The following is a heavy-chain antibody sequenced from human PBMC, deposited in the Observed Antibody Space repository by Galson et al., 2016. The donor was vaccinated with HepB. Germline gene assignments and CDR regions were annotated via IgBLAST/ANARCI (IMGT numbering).Heavy chain of an antibody. D-gene: IGHD3-22*01. CDR2: ISGSSSYI. J-gene: IGHJ4*02. CDR3: ATRSSGWYYFDY. V-gene: IGHV3-21*01. CDR1: GFTFRTYT. Sequence: SLRLSCAASGFTFRTYTLNWVRQAPGKGLEWVSSISGSSSYIYYADSVKGRFTISRDNAKNSLYLQMNSLGAEDTAGYYCATRSSGWYYFDYWGQGTLVTVSS.